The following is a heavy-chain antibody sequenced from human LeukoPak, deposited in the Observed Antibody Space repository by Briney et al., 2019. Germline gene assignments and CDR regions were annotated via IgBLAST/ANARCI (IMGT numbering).Heavy chain of an antibody. CDR3: AKDQEDSSGYYRPGAFDI. D-gene: IGHD3-22*01. J-gene: IGHJ3*02. Sequence: QPGGSLRLSCAASGFTFSSYAMSWVRQAPGKGLDWVSAISGSGGSTYYADSVKGRFTISRDNSMNTLYLQMNSLRAEDTAVYYCAKDQEDSSGYYRPGAFDIWGQGTMVTVSS. CDR1: GFTFSSYA. V-gene: IGHV3-23*01. CDR2: ISGSGGST.